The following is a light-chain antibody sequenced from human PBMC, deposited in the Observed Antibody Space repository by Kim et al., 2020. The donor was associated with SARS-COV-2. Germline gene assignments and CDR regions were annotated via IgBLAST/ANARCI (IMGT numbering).Light chain of an antibody. V-gene: IGKV1-5*01. J-gene: IGKJ2*01. CDR2: DAS. CDR3: QQYNSY. CDR1: QNIKRW. Sequence: GDSVTTTCRASQNIKRWLSWYQQRPGKAPKVLIYDASTLGSGVPSRFRGSGFGTEFTLTISSLQLDDFVTYYCQQYNSYFGQGTKLEI.